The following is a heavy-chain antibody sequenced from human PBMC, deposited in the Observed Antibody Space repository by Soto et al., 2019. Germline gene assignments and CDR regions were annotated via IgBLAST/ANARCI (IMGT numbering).Heavy chain of an antibody. CDR1: GGSFSGHS. D-gene: IGHD3-22*01. CDR3: STRAYDPSGYYRFAP. Sequence: SETLSLTCAVYGGSFSGHSWTWIRQSPGKGLEWIGDINHSGRVNYSPSLKSRVTISLDTSKNQFSLTLSAVTAADTAMYYCSTRAYDPSGYYRFAPWGQGTLVT. CDR2: INHSGRV. J-gene: IGHJ5*01. V-gene: IGHV4-34*01.